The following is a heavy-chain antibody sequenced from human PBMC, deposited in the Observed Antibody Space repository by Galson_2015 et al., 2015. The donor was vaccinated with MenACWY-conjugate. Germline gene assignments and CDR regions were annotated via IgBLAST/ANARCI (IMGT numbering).Heavy chain of an antibody. Sequence: SVKVSCKASGGTFGTYTITWVRQAPGQGLEWMGRIIPFLDITNYPQNFQGRVTITADRATSTAHMELRSLRSDDTAVYYCSRDRVVNYLPYSAMIRGEAMDVWGQGTTVTVSS. CDR2: IIPFLDIT. CDR1: GGTFGTYT. D-gene: IGHD3-10*01. V-gene: IGHV1-69*04. J-gene: IGHJ6*02. CDR3: SRDRVVNYLPYSAMIRGEAMDV.